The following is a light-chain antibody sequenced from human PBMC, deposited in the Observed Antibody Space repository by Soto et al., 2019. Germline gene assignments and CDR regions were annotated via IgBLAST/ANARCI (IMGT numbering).Light chain of an antibody. V-gene: IGKV1-12*01. CDR3: QQYQSFSLT. CDR2: TAS. Sequence: DIQMTQSPSSVSASVGDRVTITCRASRNIGDRLAWFRHKPGKAPQLLIQTASTLVRETPSRFSGSGSGTDFLLTISSLQPDDFATYYCQQYQSFSLTFGGGTRVEVK. CDR1: RNIGDR. J-gene: IGKJ4*01.